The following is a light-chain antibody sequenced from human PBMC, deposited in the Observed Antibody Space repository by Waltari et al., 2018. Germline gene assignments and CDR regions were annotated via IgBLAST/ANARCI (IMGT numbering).Light chain of an antibody. Sequence: DIQMTQSPSTLSASVGDRVTITCRASQSISSWLAWYQQKPGKAPKLLIYKASSLESGVPSRVSGSGSGTDFTLTISSLQPDDFATYYCQQYDSYSGTFGQGTKVEIK. J-gene: IGKJ1*01. CDR3: QQYDSYSGT. V-gene: IGKV1-5*03. CDR2: KAS. CDR1: QSISSW.